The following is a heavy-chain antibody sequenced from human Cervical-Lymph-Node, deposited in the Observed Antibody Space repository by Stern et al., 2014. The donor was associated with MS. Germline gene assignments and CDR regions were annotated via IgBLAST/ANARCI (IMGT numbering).Heavy chain of an antibody. CDR2: IKYDGSEK. J-gene: IGHJ4*02. Sequence: EVHLVESGGGLVQPGGSLRLSCAASGFTLSSFWMSWVRQAQGKGLECVANIKYDGSEKYYVDSVKGRFTISRDNAKNSLYLQMDSLRVEDTAVYFCARRNNLDYWGQGTLVTVSS. CDR1: GFTLSSFW. CDR3: ARRNNLDY. V-gene: IGHV3-7*01. D-gene: IGHD1/OR15-1a*01.